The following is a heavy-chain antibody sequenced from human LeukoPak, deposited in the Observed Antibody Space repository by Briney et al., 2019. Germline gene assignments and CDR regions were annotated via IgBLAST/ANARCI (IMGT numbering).Heavy chain of an antibody. J-gene: IGHJ4*02. CDR2: TNPNSGNT. V-gene: IGHV1-8*03. D-gene: IGHD3-10*01. Sequence: GASVKVSCKASGYTFTSYDINWVRQAAGQGLEWMGWTNPNSGNTDYAQKFQGRVTITRNTSTSTAYMELSSLRSEDTAVYYCTVNYYGSGSYADFDYWGQGTLVTVS. CDR1: GYTFTSYD. CDR3: TVNYYGSGSYADFDY.